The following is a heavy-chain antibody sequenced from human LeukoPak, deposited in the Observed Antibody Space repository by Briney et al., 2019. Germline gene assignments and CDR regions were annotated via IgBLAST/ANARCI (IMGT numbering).Heavy chain of an antibody. Sequence: PGGSLRLSCAASGFTVSSNYMSWVRQAPGKGLEWVSVIYSGGSTYYADSVKGRLTISRDNSKNTLYLQMNSLRAEDTAVYYCARLLSSSGWYWFDPWGQGTLVTVSS. J-gene: IGHJ5*02. V-gene: IGHV3-66*02. D-gene: IGHD6-19*01. CDR2: IYSGGST. CDR3: ARLLSSSGWYWFDP. CDR1: GFTVSSNY.